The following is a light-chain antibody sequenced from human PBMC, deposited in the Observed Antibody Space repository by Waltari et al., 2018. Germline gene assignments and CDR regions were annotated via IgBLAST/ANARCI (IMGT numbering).Light chain of an antibody. CDR2: ATN. V-gene: IGLV1-44*01. CDR3: AAWDASLFGPWV. Sequence: SVLTPPPSASGTPGQRVTISCSGISSNIGGTSVNWYQHLSGTAPKLLIYATNHRPSGVPDRFSASMSGTSASLAISGLQSEDEADYYCAAWDASLFGPWVFGGGTRLTVL. CDR1: SSNIGGTS. J-gene: IGLJ3*02.